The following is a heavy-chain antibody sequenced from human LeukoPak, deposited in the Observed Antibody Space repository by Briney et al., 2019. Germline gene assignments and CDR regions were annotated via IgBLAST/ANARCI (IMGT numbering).Heavy chain of an antibody. V-gene: IGHV3-64D*09. J-gene: IGHJ4*02. CDR1: EFTLSSYI. Sequence: GGSLRLSCLASEFTLSSYILHWVRQAPGKGLEYVSAISNNGGSTYYADSVKGRFTISRDNSKNTLYLQMNSLRPEDTAVYYCVRSVTTLSDFHNWGQGTLVTVSS. CDR2: ISNNGGST. D-gene: IGHD4-17*01. CDR3: VRSVTTLSDFHN.